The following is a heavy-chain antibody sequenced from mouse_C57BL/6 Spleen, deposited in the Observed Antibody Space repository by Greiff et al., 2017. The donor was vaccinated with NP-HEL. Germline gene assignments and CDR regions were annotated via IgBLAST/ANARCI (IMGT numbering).Heavy chain of an antibody. CDR3: ARGDGSRRGDY. J-gene: IGHJ2*01. CDR1: GYAFSSSW. CDR2: IYPGDGDT. Sequence: VQLQQSGPELVKPGASVKISCKASGYAFSSSWMNWVKQRPGKGLEWIGRIYPGDGDTNYNGKFKGKATLTADKSSSTAYMQLSSLTSEDSAVYFCARGDGSRRGDYWGQGTTLTVSS. D-gene: IGHD1-1*01. V-gene: IGHV1-82*01.